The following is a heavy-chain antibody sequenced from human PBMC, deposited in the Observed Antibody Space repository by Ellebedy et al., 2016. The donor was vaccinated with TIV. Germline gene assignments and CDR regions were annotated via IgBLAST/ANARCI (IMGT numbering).Heavy chain of an antibody. CDR3: ARVGLRSGELSTWKWFDP. D-gene: IGHD3-10*01. J-gene: IGHJ5*02. CDR2: IYHSETT. Sequence: SETLSLTCTVSGGSISSSFYQWGWIRQPPGKGLEWVGSIYHSETTYYNPSLKSRVTISVDTSKNQFSLKLNSVTAADTAVYFCARVGLRSGELSTWKWFDPWGQGTLVTVSS. CDR1: GGSISSSFYQ. V-gene: IGHV4-39*07.